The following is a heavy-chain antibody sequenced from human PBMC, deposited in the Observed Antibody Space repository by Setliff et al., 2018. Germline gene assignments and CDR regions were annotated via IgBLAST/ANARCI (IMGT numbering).Heavy chain of an antibody. Sequence: SETLSLTCGVYGGSLSFFHWHWIRQSPGKGLEWIGQINYGGDTIYNPSLKSRVTISVDTSKNQFSLKLSSVTAADTAVYYCARAYYYGSGSYYRKRIAWFDPWGQGTLVTVSS. J-gene: IGHJ5*02. CDR2: INYGGDT. CDR1: GGSLSFFH. D-gene: IGHD3-10*01. V-gene: IGHV4-34*01. CDR3: ARAYYYGSGSYYRKRIAWFDP.